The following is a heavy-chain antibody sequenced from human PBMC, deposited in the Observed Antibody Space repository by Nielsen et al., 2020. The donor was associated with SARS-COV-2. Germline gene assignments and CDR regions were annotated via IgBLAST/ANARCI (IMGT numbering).Heavy chain of an antibody. J-gene: IGHJ1*01. Sequence: GGSLRLSCAASGFTFSSYEMNWVRQAPGKGLEWFSYISTSGTTIYYADSVQGRFTISRDNAKNSLYLQMNSLRADDTATYYCATQQGVAGRLALRNWGQGTLVTVSS. CDR3: ATQQGVAGRLALRN. V-gene: IGHV3-48*03. D-gene: IGHD6-19*01. CDR1: GFTFSSYE. CDR2: ISTSGTTI.